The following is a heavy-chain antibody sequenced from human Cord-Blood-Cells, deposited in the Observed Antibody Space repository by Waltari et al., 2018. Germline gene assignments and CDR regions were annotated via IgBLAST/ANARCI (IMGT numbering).Heavy chain of an antibody. V-gene: IGHV1-2*02. Sequence: QVQLVQSGAAVKQPGAAVKVACKASGYTFTASSLHWVRQAPGQGVEWMGCVNPNSGGTNYAQKFQGRVTMTRDTSISTAYMELSMLRSDDTAVYYCARGTGDAFDIWGQGTMVTVSS. J-gene: IGHJ3*02. CDR3: ARGTGDAFDI. D-gene: IGHD3-9*01. CDR1: GYTFTASS. CDR2: VNPNSGGT.